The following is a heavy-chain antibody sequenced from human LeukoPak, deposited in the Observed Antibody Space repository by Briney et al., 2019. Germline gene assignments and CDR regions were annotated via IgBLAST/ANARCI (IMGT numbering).Heavy chain of an antibody. CDR2: INHSGST. CDR1: GGSISSSSYY. J-gene: IGHJ4*02. V-gene: IGHV4-39*01. D-gene: IGHD3-22*01. Sequence: SETLSLTCTVSGGSISSSSYYWGWIRQPPGKGLEWIGEINHSGSTNYNPSLKSRVTISVDTSKNQFSLKLSSVTAADTAVYYCARQRPIVEGGFDYWGQGTLVTVSS. CDR3: ARQRPIVEGGFDY.